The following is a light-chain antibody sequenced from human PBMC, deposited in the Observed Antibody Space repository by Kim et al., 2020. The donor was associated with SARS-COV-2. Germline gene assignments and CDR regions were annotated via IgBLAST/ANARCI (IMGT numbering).Light chain of an antibody. Sequence: SRGERATRSGRASQSVTSSYIAWYQPKRGQGPSLVMYGASSRATGIPDRFSGSGSGTDFTLTISRLEPEDFAMYYCQQYGSSPRTFGQGTKVDIK. CDR1: QSVTSSY. J-gene: IGKJ1*01. CDR2: GAS. CDR3: QQYGSSPRT. V-gene: IGKV3-20*01.